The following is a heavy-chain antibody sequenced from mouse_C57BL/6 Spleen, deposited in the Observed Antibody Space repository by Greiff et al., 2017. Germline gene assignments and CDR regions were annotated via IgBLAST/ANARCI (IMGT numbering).Heavy chain of an antibody. CDR2: IYPRSGNT. CDR1: GYTFTSYG. V-gene: IGHV1-81*01. CDR3: ARRSYGSSYAMDY. D-gene: IGHD1-1*01. Sequence: VQLQQSGAELARPGASVKLSCKASGYTFTSYGISWVKQRTGPGLEWIGEIYPRSGNTYYNEKFKGKATLTADKSSSTAYMELRSLTSEDSAVYFCARRSYGSSYAMDYWGQGTSVTVSS. J-gene: IGHJ4*01.